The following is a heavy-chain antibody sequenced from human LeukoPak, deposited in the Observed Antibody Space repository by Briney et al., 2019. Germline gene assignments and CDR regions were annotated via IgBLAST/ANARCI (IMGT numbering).Heavy chain of an antibody. CDR2: TYFMSRGIH. J-gene: IGHJ4*02. Sequence: SQTLSLTCAISGDSFSNSIATWDWIRQSPSGGLEWLGRTYFMSRGIHDYADSVKRRIVIDANTSKTQFSLLLKSVRPDATAVYYCARRGDRNYYYDYWGQGTLVTVSS. V-gene: IGHV6-1*01. D-gene: IGHD3-16*01. CDR1: GDSFSNSIAT. CDR3: ARRGDRNYYYDY.